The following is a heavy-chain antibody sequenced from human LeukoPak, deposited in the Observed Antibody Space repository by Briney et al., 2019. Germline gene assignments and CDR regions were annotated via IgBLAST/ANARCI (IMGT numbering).Heavy chain of an antibody. CDR2: IYSGGST. CDR1: GFTVSSNY. CDR3: ATTTPGVGALHAFDI. J-gene: IGHJ3*02. Sequence: GGSLRLSCAASGFTVSSNYMSWVRQAPGKGLEWVSVIYSGGSTYYADSVKGRFTISRDNSKNTLYLQMNSLRAEDTAVYYCATTTPGVGALHAFDIWGQGTMVTVSS. V-gene: IGHV3-53*01. D-gene: IGHD1-26*01.